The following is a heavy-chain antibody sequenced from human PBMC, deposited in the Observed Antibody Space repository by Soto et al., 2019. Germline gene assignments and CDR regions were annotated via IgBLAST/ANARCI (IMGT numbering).Heavy chain of an antibody. V-gene: IGHV1-69*13. D-gene: IGHD3-3*01. CDR2: IIPIFGTA. J-gene: IGHJ1*01. CDR1: GGTFSSYA. CDR3: ASAGQTYYDFWSGYYSSPLLH. Sequence: GASVKVSCKASGGTFSSYAISWVRQAPGQGLEWMGGIIPIFGTANYAQKFQGRVTITADESTSTAYMELSSLRSEDTAVYYCASAGQTYYDFWSGYYSSPLLHWGQGTLVTVSS.